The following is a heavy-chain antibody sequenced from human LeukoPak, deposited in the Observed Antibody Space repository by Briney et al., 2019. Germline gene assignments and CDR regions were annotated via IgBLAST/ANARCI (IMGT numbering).Heavy chain of an antibody. Sequence: GGSLRLSCAASGFTFSLYAMSWVRQAPGKGLEWVSAITGSGVTTNYADSMKGRFTVSRDNSKNTLYLQMNSLRVEDTAVYYCAKDVREQWELPVTVDYWGQGTLVTVSS. CDR2: ITGSGVTT. D-gene: IGHD1-26*01. CDR1: GFTFSLYA. CDR3: AKDVREQWELPVTVDY. V-gene: IGHV3-23*01. J-gene: IGHJ4*02.